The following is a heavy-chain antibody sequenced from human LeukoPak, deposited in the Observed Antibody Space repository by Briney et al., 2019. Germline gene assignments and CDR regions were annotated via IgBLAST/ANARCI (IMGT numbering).Heavy chain of an antibody. V-gene: IGHV4-38-2*02. Sequence: PSETLSLTCTVSGYSISSGYYWGWIRQPPGKGLEWIGSIYHSGSTYYNPSLKSRVTISVDTSKNQFSLKLSSVTAADTAVYYVAGSSGWFRGYFDYWGEGTLVTVSS. J-gene: IGHJ4*02. CDR2: IYHSGST. CDR1: GYSISSGYY. CDR3: AGSSGWFRGYFDY. D-gene: IGHD6-19*01.